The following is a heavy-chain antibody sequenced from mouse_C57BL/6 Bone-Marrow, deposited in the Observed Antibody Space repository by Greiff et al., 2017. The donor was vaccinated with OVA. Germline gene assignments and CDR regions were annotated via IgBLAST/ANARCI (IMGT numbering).Heavy chain of an antibody. V-gene: IGHV1-69*01. CDR1: GYTFTSYW. D-gene: IGHD3-2*02. CDR2: IDPSDSYT. J-gene: IGHJ2*01. Sequence: VQLQQPGAELVMPGASVKLSCKASGYTFTSYWMHWVKQRPGQGLEWIGEIDPSDSYTNYNQKFKGKSTLTVDKSSSTAYMQLSSLTSEDSAVYYCARSRQLRLPNYFDYWGQGTTLTVSS. CDR3: ARSRQLRLPNYFDY.